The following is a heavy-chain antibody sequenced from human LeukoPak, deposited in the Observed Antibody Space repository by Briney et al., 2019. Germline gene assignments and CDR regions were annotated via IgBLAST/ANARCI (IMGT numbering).Heavy chain of an antibody. J-gene: IGHJ4*02. V-gene: IGHV3-33*01. D-gene: IGHD5-12*01. CDR1: GFTFSSYG. CDR3: AREGYSGYGYFDY. Sequence: PGRSLRLSCAASGFTFSSYGMHWVRQAPGKGLEWVAVIWYDGSNKYYADSVKGRFTISRDNSKNALYLQMNSLRAEDTAVYYCAREGYSGYGYFDYWGQGTLVTVSS. CDR2: IWYDGSNK.